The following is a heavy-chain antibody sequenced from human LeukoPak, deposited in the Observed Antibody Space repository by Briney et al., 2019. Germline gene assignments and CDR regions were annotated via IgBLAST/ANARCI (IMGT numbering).Heavy chain of an antibody. Sequence: SETLSLTCAVSGFSLTSGYYWAWIRQSPEKALEWIGNVYYTGNTHYSPSLKSRVIISADTSKNEVSLNLTSVTAADTAIYYCARQKAGTTGRSLDVWGKGTTVIVSS. D-gene: IGHD3-10*01. J-gene: IGHJ6*04. V-gene: IGHV4-38-2*01. CDR1: GFSLTSGYY. CDR2: VYYTGNT. CDR3: ARQKAGTTGRSLDV.